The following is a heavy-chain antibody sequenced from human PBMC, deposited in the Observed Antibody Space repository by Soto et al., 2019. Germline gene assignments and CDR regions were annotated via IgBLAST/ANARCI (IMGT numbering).Heavy chain of an antibody. CDR1: GYTFTSYG. J-gene: IGHJ2*01. D-gene: IGHD3-3*01. Sequence: QVQLVQSGAEVKKPGASVKVSCKASGYTFTSYGISWVRQAPRQGLEWMGWISAYNGNTNYAQKLQGRVTMTTDTSTSTAYMELRSLRSDDTAVYYCARDGSVGRFLEWVDWYFDLWGRGTLVTVSS. V-gene: IGHV1-18*01. CDR2: ISAYNGNT. CDR3: ARDGSVGRFLEWVDWYFDL.